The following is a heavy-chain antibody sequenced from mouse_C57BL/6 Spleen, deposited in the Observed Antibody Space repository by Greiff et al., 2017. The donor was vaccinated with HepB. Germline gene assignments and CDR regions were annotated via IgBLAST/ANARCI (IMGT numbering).Heavy chain of an antibody. J-gene: IGHJ3*01. CDR2: IDPEDGET. D-gene: IGHD2-3*01. V-gene: IGHV14-2*01. CDR1: GFNIKDYY. Sequence: EVQWVESGAELVKPGASVKLSCTASGFNIKDYYMHWVKQRTEQGLEWIGRIDPEDGETKYAPKFQGKATITADTSSNTAYLQLSSLTSEDTAVYYCARSPSIYDGEGFAYWGQGTLVTVSA. CDR3: ARSPSIYDGEGFAY.